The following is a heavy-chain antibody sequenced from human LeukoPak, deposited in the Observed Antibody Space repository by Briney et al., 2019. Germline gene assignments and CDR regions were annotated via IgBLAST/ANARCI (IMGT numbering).Heavy chain of an antibody. Sequence: GGSLRLSGAASGFILNKHAMSWVRQAPGKGLEWVSGLSGSGGSTDYADSVKGRFTVSRDNSKNTLFLQMNSLRAEDTAIYYCAKERDYGPADYWGQGALVTVAS. CDR2: LSGSGGST. CDR3: AKERDYGPADY. V-gene: IGHV3-23*01. J-gene: IGHJ4*02. CDR1: GFILNKHA. D-gene: IGHD4/OR15-4a*01.